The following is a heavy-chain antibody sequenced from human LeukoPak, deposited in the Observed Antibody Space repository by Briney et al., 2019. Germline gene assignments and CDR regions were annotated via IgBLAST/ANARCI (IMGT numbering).Heavy chain of an antibody. CDR1: GYSISSVYY. Sequence: SETLSLTCTVSGYSISSVYYWGWIRQPPGKGLEWIGSIYHSGSTYYNPSLKSRVTISVDTSKNQFSLKLSSVTAADTAVYYCARGISAAAGLLFDPWGQGTLVTVSS. V-gene: IGHV4-38-2*02. CDR3: ARGISAAAGLLFDP. J-gene: IGHJ5*02. CDR2: IYHSGST. D-gene: IGHD6-13*01.